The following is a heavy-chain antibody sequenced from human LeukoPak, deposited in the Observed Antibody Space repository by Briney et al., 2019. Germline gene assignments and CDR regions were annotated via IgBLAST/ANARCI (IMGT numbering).Heavy chain of an antibody. CDR2: YYYSGST. J-gene: IGHJ1*01. CDR3: ARDGWLAVAGTGYFQH. D-gene: IGHD6-19*01. V-gene: IGHV4-30-4*08. CDR1: GGSISSDDYY. Sequence: SETLSLTCTVSGGSISSDDYYWSWMRQPPGRGLEWIGYYYYSGSTYYNPSLTSRVTISVDTSKNQFSLKLSSVTAADTAVYYCARDGWLAVAGTGYFQHWGQGTLVTVSS.